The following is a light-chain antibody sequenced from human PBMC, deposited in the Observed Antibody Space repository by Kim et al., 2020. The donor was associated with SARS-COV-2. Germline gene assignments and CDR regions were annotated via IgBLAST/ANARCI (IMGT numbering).Light chain of an antibody. CDR3: QQYNNWPPAT. J-gene: IGKJ5*01. CDR1: QSVKSD. Sequence: SPGEGATLSCRASQSVKSDLAWYQQKPGQAPRLLIYGASTRATGIPARFSGSGSGTEFTLTISGLQSEDFAVYYCQQYNNWPPATLGQGTRLEIK. V-gene: IGKV3-15*01. CDR2: GAS.